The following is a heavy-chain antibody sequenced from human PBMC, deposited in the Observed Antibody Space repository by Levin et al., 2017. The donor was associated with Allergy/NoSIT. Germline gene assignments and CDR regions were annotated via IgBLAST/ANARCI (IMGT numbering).Heavy chain of an antibody. CDR2: INHSGST. J-gene: IGHJ4*02. CDR1: GGSFSGSY. Sequence: SQTLSLTCAVYGGSFSGSYWSWIRQPPGKGLEWIGEINHSGSTNYNPSLKSRVTISVDTSKNQFSLKLSSVTAADTAVYYCASDPGYSSSWRYFDYWGQGTLVTVSS. CDR3: ASDPGYSSSWRYFDY. D-gene: IGHD6-13*01. V-gene: IGHV4-34*01.